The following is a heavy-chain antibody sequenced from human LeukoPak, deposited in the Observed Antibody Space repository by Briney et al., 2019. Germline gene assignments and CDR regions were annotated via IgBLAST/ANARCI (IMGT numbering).Heavy chain of an antibody. J-gene: IGHJ4*02. CDR2: INHSGST. Sequence: SETLSLTSAVYGGSFSGYYWSWIRQPPGKGLEWIGEINHSGSTNYNPSLKSRVTISVDTSKNQFSLKLSSVTAADTAVYYCARGRPVTGSFYFDYWGQGTLVTVSS. D-gene: IGHD1-26*01. CDR1: GGSFSGYY. CDR3: ARGRPVTGSFYFDY. V-gene: IGHV4-34*01.